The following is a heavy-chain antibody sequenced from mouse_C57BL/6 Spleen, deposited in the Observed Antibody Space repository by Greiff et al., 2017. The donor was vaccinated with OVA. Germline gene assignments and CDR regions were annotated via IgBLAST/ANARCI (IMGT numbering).Heavy chain of an antibody. J-gene: IGHJ4*01. Sequence: EVKLMESGGDLVKPGGSLKLSCAASGFTFSSYGMSWVRQTPDKRLEWVATISSGGSYTYYPDSVKGRFTISRDNAKNTLYLQMSSLKSEDTAMDYCERYGYDEGYAMDYWGQGTSVTVSS. CDR3: ERYGYDEGYAMDY. V-gene: IGHV5-6*01. D-gene: IGHD2-2*01. CDR2: ISSGGSYT. CDR1: GFTFSSYG.